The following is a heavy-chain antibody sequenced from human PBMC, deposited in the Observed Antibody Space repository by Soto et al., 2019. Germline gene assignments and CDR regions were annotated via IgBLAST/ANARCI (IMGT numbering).Heavy chain of an antibody. J-gene: IGHJ4*02. V-gene: IGHV3-49*04. Sequence: GGSLRLSCTDSGFTFGDYAMSWVRQAPGKGLEWVGFIRSKAYGGTTEYAASVKGRFTISRDDSKSIDYLQMNSLKTEDTAVYYCTRYYYGSGSYYNGRAYFDYWGQGTLVTVSS. D-gene: IGHD3-10*01. CDR1: GFTFGDYA. CDR2: IRSKAYGGTT. CDR3: TRYYYGSGSYYNGRAYFDY.